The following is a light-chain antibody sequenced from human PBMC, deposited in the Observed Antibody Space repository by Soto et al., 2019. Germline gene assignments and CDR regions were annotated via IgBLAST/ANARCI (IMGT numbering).Light chain of an antibody. J-gene: IGKJ1*01. Sequence: EIVLTQSPGTLSLSPGERATLSCRTSQSVSSSYLAWYQQKPGQAPRLLIYGASSRATGIPDRFSGGGSGTDFTLTISRLEPEDLAVYYCQQYGSSTWTFGQGTKVEIK. V-gene: IGKV3-20*01. CDR3: QQYGSSTWT. CDR2: GAS. CDR1: QSVSSSY.